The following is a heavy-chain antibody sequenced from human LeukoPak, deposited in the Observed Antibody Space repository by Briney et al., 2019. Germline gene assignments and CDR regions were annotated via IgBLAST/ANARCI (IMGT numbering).Heavy chain of an antibody. Sequence: GGSLRLSCATSGLTFSSYAMNWVRQAPGKGLEWVSVISGSGGTTDYADSVKGRFSISRDNSKNTLYLQMTSLRAEDTAVYYCARFGMGTTSFDYWGQGTLVAVSS. V-gene: IGHV3-23*01. CDR3: ARFGMGTTSFDY. CDR2: ISGSGGTT. CDR1: GLTFSSYA. D-gene: IGHD1-7*01. J-gene: IGHJ4*02.